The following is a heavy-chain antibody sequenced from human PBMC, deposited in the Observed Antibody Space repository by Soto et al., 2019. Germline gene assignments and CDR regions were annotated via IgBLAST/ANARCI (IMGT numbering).Heavy chain of an antibody. Sequence: GESLKISCKGSGYSFTSYWISWVRQMPGKGLEWMGRIDPSDSYTNYSPSFQGHVTISADKSISTAYLQWSSLEASDTAMYYCARRSHLARWYYYYGMDVWGQGTTVTVSS. CDR1: GYSFTSYW. J-gene: IGHJ6*02. CDR2: IDPSDSYT. V-gene: IGHV5-10-1*01. CDR3: ARRSHLARWYYYYGMDV.